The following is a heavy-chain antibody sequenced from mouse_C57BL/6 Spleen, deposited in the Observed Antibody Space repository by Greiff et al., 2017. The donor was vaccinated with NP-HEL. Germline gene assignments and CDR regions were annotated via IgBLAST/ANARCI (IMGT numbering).Heavy chain of an antibody. CDR1: GYTFTSYW. J-gene: IGHJ4*01. V-gene: IGHV1-52*01. CDR2: IDPSDSET. Sequence: QVQLQQPGAELVRPGSSVKLSCKASGYTFTSYWMHWVKQRPIQGLEWIGNIDPSDSETHYNQKFKDKATLTVDKSSSTAYMQLSSLTSEDSAVYYCARVDLMYYAMDYWGQGTSVTVSS. CDR3: ARVDLMYYAMDY.